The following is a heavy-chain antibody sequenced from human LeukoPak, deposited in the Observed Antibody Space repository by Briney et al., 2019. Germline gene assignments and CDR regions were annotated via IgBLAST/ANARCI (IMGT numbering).Heavy chain of an antibody. D-gene: IGHD3-3*01. V-gene: IGHV1-18*01. CDR1: GYTFTSYG. Sequence: ASVKVSCKASGYTFTSYGISWVRQAPGQGLEWMGWISAYNGNTNYAQKLQGRVTMTTDTSTSTAYMELRSLRSDDTAVYYCARVYSSRVDFWSGGYYFDYWGQGTLVTVSS. J-gene: IGHJ4*02. CDR3: ARVYSSRVDFWSGGYYFDY. CDR2: ISAYNGNT.